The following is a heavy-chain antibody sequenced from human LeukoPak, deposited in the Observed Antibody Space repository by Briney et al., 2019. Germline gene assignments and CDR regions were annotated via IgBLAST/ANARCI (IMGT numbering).Heavy chain of an antibody. Sequence: SQTLSPTCAISGDSVSSNSAAWNWIRQSPSRGLEWLGRTYYRSKWYNDYAVSVKSRITINPDTSKNQFSLQPNSVTPEDTAVYYCARVLITMVRGVKDNWFDPWGQGTLVTVSS. CDR1: GDSVSSNSAA. CDR2: TYYRSKWYN. D-gene: IGHD3-10*01. J-gene: IGHJ5*02. V-gene: IGHV6-1*01. CDR3: ARVLITMVRGVKDNWFDP.